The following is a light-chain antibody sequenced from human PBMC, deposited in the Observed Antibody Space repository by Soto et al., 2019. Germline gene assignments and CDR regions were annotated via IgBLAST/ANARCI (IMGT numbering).Light chain of an antibody. Sequence: EIVLTQSPGILSLSPGERDTLSCRASQRVSSSYLAWYQQKPGQAPRLLIYGASSRATGIPDRFSGSGSGTDFTLTISRLEPEDFAVYYCQQYGSSPRTFGQGTKVEIK. CDR2: GAS. CDR1: QRVSSSY. V-gene: IGKV3-20*01. CDR3: QQYGSSPRT. J-gene: IGKJ1*01.